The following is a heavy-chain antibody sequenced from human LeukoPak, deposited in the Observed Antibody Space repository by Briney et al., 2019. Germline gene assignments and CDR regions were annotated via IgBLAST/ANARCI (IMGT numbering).Heavy chain of an antibody. Sequence: SETLSLTCTVSGGSISSYYWSWIRQPPGKGLEWIGYIYYSGSTNYNPSLKSRVTISVDTSKNQFSLKLSSVTAADTAVYYCARVGYSSGWYDYWGQGTLVTVSS. CDR2: IYYSGST. CDR1: GGSISSYY. J-gene: IGHJ4*02. CDR3: ARVGYSSGWYDY. V-gene: IGHV4-59*01. D-gene: IGHD6-19*01.